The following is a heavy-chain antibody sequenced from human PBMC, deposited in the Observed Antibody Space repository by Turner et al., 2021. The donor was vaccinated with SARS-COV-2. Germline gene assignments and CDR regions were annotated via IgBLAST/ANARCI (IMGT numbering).Heavy chain of an antibody. CDR3: AGGGAAAFSWEVYFDY. CDR1: VVTFSSYT. Sequence: QVQLEQSGAEVKKPGSSVKVSCKASVVTFSSYTINWVRQAPGQGLEWMVRIIPILGIANYTQKFQGRVTITADKSTSTAYMELSSLTSEDTAVYYCAGGGAAAFSWEVYFDYWGQGTLVTVSS. J-gene: IGHJ4*02. D-gene: IGHD6-13*01. V-gene: IGHV1-69*02. CDR2: IIPILGIA.